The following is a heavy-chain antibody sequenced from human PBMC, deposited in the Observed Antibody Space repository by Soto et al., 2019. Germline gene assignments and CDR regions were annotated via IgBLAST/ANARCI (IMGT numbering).Heavy chain of an antibody. CDR2: ISSSGSTI. CDR1: GFTFSDYY. J-gene: IGHJ6*03. CDR3: ARGPEGFGEGYYYYYYYMDV. Sequence: DWPGGSLRLSCAASGFTFSDYYMSWIRQAPGKGLEWVSYISSSGSTIYYADSVKGRFTISRDNAKNSLYLQMNSLRAEDTAVYYCARGPEGFGEGYYYYYYYMDVWGKGTTVTVSS. D-gene: IGHD3-10*01. V-gene: IGHV3-11*01.